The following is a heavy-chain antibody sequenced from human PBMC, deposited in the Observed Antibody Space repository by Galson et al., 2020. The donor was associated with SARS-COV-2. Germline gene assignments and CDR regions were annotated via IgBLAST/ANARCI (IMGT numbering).Heavy chain of an antibody. V-gene: IGHV3-23*01. Sequence: GESLKISCAASGFTFSSYAMSWVRQAPGKGLELVSAISGSGGSTYYADSVKGRFTISRDNYKNTLYLQMNSLRAEDTAVYYCAKDLVVVVGATRSYYGMDVWGQGTTVTVSS. D-gene: IGHD2-15*01. CDR1: GFTFSSYA. CDR2: ISGSGGST. J-gene: IGHJ6*02. CDR3: AKDLVVVVGATRSYYGMDV.